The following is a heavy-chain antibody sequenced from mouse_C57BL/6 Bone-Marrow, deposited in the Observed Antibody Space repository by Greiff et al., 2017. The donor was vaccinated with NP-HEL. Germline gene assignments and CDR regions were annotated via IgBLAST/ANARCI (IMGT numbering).Heavy chain of an antibody. CDR3: TTYTTVVASPLAMDY. CDR2: IDPENGDT. D-gene: IGHD1-1*01. J-gene: IGHJ4*01. Sequence: EVQLQQSGAELVRPGASVKLSCTASGFNIKDDYMHWVKQRPEQGLEWIGWIDPENGDTEYASKFQGKATITADTSSNKAYLQLSSLTSEDTAVYYCTTYTTVVASPLAMDYWGQGTSVTVSS. V-gene: IGHV14-4*01. CDR1: GFNIKDDY.